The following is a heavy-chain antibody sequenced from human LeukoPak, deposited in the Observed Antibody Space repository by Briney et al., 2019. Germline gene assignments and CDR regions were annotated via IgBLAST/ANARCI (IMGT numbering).Heavy chain of an antibody. V-gene: IGHV3-49*03. D-gene: IGHD1-1*01. CDR2: IRSKAYGETA. CDR3: TRDRGAYNLYDY. CDR1: GFTFGEYA. J-gene: IGHJ4*02. Sequence: QPGGSLRLSCTASGFTFGEYAMSWIRQAPGKGLEWVGFIRSKAYGETADYAASVKGRFTISRDDSKAIAYLQMNSLKTEDTAVYHCTRDRGAYNLYDYWGQGTLVTVSS.